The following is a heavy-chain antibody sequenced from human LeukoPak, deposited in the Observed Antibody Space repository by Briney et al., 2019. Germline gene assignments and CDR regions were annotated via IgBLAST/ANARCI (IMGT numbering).Heavy chain of an antibody. Sequence: GGSLRLSCGASGFTFSRYGMHWVRQAPGKGLEWVAYIRKDGSDKYYADSVKGRFTISRDNSKNTLYLQMNSLRAEDTAVYYCAKDLDGGNKHYWGQGTLVTVSS. CDR3: AKDLDGGNKHY. V-gene: IGHV3-30*02. CDR1: GFTFSRYG. D-gene: IGHD4-23*01. J-gene: IGHJ4*02. CDR2: IRKDGSDK.